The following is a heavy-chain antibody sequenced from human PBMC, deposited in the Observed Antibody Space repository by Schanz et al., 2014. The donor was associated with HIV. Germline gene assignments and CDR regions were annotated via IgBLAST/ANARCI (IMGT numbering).Heavy chain of an antibody. V-gene: IGHV1-69*17. CDR1: GDTFSSHA. D-gene: IGHD6-13*01. J-gene: IGHJ6*02. Sequence: QVQLVQSGAEVKKPGSSVKVSCELSGDTFSSHAISWVRQAPGQGLEWMGGIIPTFGIANYAPKFQGRITITADKSTSTAYMELSSLRSEDTAVYYCARVLHLVLGNYGMDVWGQGTTVTVSS. CDR2: IIPTFGIA. CDR3: ARVLHLVLGNYGMDV.